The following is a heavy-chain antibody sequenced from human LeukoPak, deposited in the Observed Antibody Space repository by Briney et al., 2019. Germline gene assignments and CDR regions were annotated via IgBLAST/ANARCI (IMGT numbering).Heavy chain of an antibody. Sequence: GASVKVSCKASGYTFTGYYMHWVRQAPGQGLEWMGWINPNSGGTNYAQKFQGRVTMTRDTSISTAYMDLSGLRSDDTAVYYCAKTGGGGNTYFDYWGQGTLVTVSS. CDR2: INPNSGGT. J-gene: IGHJ4*02. CDR3: AKTGGGGNTYFDY. D-gene: IGHD4-23*01. V-gene: IGHV1-2*02. CDR1: GYTFTGYY.